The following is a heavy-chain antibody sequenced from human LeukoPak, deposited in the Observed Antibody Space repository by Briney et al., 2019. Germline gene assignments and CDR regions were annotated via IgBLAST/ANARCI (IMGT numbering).Heavy chain of an antibody. Sequence: GESLKISCKGSGYGFTSYWIGWVRQMPGKGLEWMGIIYPGDSDTRYSPSFQGQVTISADKSISTAYLQWSSLKASDTAMYYCARHGGRGGLGPLAFDIWGQGTMVTVSS. D-gene: IGHD3/OR15-3a*01. CDR1: GYGFTSYW. CDR2: IYPGDSDT. CDR3: ARHGGRGGLGPLAFDI. V-gene: IGHV5-51*01. J-gene: IGHJ3*02.